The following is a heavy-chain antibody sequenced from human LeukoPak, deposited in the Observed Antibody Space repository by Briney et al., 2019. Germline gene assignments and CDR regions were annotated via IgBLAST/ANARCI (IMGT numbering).Heavy chain of an antibody. D-gene: IGHD1-26*01. CDR3: AFLGVPGSAY. Sequence: PSETLSHTCAVYGGSFSGYYWSWIRQPPGKGLEWIGEINHSGSTNYNPSLKSRVTISVDTSKNQFSLKLSSVTAADTAVYYCAFLGVPGSAYWGQGTLVTVSS. CDR1: GGSFSGYY. J-gene: IGHJ4*02. CDR2: INHSGST. V-gene: IGHV4-34*01.